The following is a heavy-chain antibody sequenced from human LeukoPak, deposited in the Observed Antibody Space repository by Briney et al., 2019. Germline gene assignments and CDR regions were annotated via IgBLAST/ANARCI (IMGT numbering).Heavy chain of an antibody. CDR2: IYASGST. Sequence: PSETLSLTCTVSGGSMRTYYWSWIRQPAGKGLEWIGRIYASGSTNCNPSLKSRVTVSVDTSKNQFSLNLRSVTAADTAVYYCVREIEDAFDIWGQGTVVTVSS. V-gene: IGHV4-4*07. CDR1: GGSMRTYY. CDR3: VREIEDAFDI. D-gene: IGHD2/OR15-2a*01. J-gene: IGHJ3*02.